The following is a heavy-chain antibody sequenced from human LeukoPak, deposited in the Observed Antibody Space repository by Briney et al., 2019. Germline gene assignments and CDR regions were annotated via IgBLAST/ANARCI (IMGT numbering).Heavy chain of an antibody. J-gene: IGHJ3*02. Sequence: GESLKISCKGSGYSFTSYWIGWVRQMPGKGLEWMGIIYPGDSDTRYSPSFQGQVTISADKSISTAYLQWSSLKASDTAMYYCASRKIAVAGYLANAFDIWGQGTMATVSS. D-gene: IGHD6-19*01. V-gene: IGHV5-51*01. CDR3: ASRKIAVAGYLANAFDI. CDR2: IYPGDSDT. CDR1: GYSFTSYW.